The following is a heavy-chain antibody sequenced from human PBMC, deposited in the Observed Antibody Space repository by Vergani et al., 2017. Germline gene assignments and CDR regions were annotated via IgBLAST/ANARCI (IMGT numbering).Heavy chain of an antibody. CDR3: ARARPDTYGDYGIYYFDY. D-gene: IGHD4-17*01. J-gene: IGHJ4*02. CDR2: INHSGST. Sequence: QVQLPQWGAGLLKPSETLSLTCAVYGGSFSGYYWSWIRQPPGKGLEWIGEINHSGSTNYNPSLKSRVTISVDTSKNQFSLKLSSVTAADTAVYYWARARPDTYGDYGIYYFDYWGQGTLVTVSS. CDR1: GGSFSGYY. V-gene: IGHV4-34*01.